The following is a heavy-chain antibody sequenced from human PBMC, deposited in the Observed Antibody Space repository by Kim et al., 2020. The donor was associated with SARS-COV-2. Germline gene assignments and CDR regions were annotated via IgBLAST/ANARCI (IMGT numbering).Heavy chain of an antibody. CDR1: GASFSGFY. J-gene: IGHJ5*02. Sequence: SETLSLTCAVSGASFSGFYWSWIRQPAGRGLEWIGRIYPSGSTYYNSALKGRVTMSLDTSKNLFSLKLTSVTAADTAVYYCARSSNCDSTTCYDLAWFGP. D-gene: IGHD2-2*01. CDR3: ARSSNCDSTTCYDLAWFGP. CDR2: IYPSGST. V-gene: IGHV4-4*07.